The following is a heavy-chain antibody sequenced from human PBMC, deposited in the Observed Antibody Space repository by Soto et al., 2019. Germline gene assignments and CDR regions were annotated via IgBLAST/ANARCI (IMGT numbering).Heavy chain of an antibody. V-gene: IGHV3-30-3*01. Sequence: QVQLVESGGGVVQPGRSLRLSCTASGFTFSSHAMHWVRQAPGKGLEWVAVISYNGNNKYYADSVQGRFTISRDNSKNTLDLHMNSLRAEDTAVYYCAREQLAPSGYYYGMDVW. J-gene: IGHJ6*01. CDR1: GFTFSSHA. CDR3: AREQLAPSGYYYGMDV. D-gene: IGHD6-6*01. CDR2: ISYNGNNK.